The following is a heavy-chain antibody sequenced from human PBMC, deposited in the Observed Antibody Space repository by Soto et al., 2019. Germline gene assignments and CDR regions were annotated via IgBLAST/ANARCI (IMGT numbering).Heavy chain of an antibody. D-gene: IGHD6-13*01. CDR1: GGTFSSYA. J-gene: IGHJ6*02. Sequence: ASVKVSCKASGGTFSSYAISWVRQAPGQGLEWMGGIIPIFGTANYAQKFQGRVTITADKSTSTAYMELSSLRSEDTAVYYCARGSSWTGYYYYYGMDVWGQGTTVTVSS. V-gene: IGHV1-69*06. CDR2: IIPIFGTA. CDR3: ARGSSWTGYYYYYGMDV.